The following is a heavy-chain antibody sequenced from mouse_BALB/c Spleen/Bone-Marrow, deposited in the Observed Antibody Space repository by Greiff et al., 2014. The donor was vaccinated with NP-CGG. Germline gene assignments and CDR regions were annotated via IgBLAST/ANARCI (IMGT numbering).Heavy chain of an antibody. CDR3: ARGNGYHFDY. V-gene: IGHV3-8*02. CDR2: ISYSGNA. J-gene: IGHJ2*01. Sequence: VQLQQSGPSLVKPSQTLSLTCPVTGDSITSSYWNWIRKFPGNKLEYMGYISYSGNAYYNPSLKSRISHTRDTSKNQYYLRLNSVTTEDTATYFCARGNGYHFDYWGQGTTLTVSS. CDR1: GDSITSSY. D-gene: IGHD1-2*01.